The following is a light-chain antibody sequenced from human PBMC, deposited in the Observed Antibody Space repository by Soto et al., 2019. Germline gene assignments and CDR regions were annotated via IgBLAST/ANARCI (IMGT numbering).Light chain of an antibody. CDR2: DAS. J-gene: IGKJ3*01. CDR3: QQRSNWPPE. V-gene: IGKV3-11*01. CDR1: QSVSSY. Sequence: EIVLTQSPATLSLSPGERATLSCRASQSVSSYLAWYQQKPGQAPRLLMYDASNRATGIPARFSGSGSGTDFTLTISSLEPEDFAVYYCQQRSNWPPEFGPGTKVDIK.